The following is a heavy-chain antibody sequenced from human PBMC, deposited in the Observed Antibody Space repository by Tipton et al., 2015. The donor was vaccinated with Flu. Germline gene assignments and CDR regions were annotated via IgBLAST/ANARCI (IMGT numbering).Heavy chain of an antibody. CDR2: IHYSGSP. V-gene: IGHV4-38-2*02. Sequence: TLSLTCTVSGDSMRSDYFWAWIRQAPGKGLEWIGNIHYSGSPHYNPSLKSRVTITVDTSKNQFSLRLTSMTAADTAVYYCARDSGAYPLGFDPWGRGTLVTVSS. CDR1: GDSMRSDYF. J-gene: IGHJ5*01. D-gene: IGHD2-15*01. CDR3: ARDSGAYPLGFDP.